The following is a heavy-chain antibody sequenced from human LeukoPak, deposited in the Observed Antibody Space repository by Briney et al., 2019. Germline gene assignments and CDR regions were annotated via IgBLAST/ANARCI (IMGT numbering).Heavy chain of an antibody. J-gene: IGHJ3*02. D-gene: IGHD3-10*01. V-gene: IGHV1-2*02. Sequence: VSVKVSCKASGYTFTGYYMHWVRQAPGQGLEWMGWINPNSGGTNYAQKFQGRVTMTRDTSISTAYMELSRLRSDDTAVYYCARVMVRGVIIKSAFDIWGQGTMVTVSS. CDR3: ARVMVRGVIIKSAFDI. CDR1: GYTFTGYY. CDR2: INPNSGGT.